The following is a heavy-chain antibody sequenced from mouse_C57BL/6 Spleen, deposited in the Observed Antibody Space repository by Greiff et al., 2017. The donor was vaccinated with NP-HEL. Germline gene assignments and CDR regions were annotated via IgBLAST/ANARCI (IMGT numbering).Heavy chain of an antibody. Sequence: VKLMESGAELVKPGASVKISCKASGYAFSSYWMNWVKQRPGKGLEWIGQIYPGDGDTNYNGKFKGKATLTADKSSSTAYMQLSSLTSEDSAVYFCASYYDYSYAMDYWGQGTSVTVSS. CDR2: IYPGDGDT. D-gene: IGHD2-4*01. J-gene: IGHJ4*01. CDR3: ASYYDYSYAMDY. CDR1: GYAFSSYW. V-gene: IGHV1-80*01.